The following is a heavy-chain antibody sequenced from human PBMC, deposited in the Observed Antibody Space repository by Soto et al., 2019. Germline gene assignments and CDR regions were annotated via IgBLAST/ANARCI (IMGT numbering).Heavy chain of an antibody. CDR2: INHSGST. CDR3: ARGRKRKRENDYGDYYFDY. Sequence: SETLSLTCAVYGGSFSGYYWSWIRQPPGKGLEWIGEINHSGSTNYNPSLKSRVTISVDTSKNQFSLKLSSVTAADTAVYYCARGRKRKRENDYGDYYFDYWGQGTLVTVSS. V-gene: IGHV4-34*01. D-gene: IGHD4-17*01. J-gene: IGHJ4*02. CDR1: GGSFSGYY.